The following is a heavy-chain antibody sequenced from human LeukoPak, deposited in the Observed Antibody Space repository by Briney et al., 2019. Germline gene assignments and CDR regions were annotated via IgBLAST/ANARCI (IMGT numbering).Heavy chain of an antibody. D-gene: IGHD7-27*01. CDR2: ITTGDGNT. J-gene: IGHJ4*02. Sequence: GGSLRLSCTASGFTFSSYTMTWVRQAPGKGLKWASTITTGDGNTYYADSVKGRFTVSRDDSKNTLYLQMNSLRAEDTAVYYCAKDGGLWVSAHWGDSWGRGTLVTVSS. V-gene: IGHV3-23*01. CDR1: GFTFSSYT. CDR3: AKDGGLWVSAHWGDS.